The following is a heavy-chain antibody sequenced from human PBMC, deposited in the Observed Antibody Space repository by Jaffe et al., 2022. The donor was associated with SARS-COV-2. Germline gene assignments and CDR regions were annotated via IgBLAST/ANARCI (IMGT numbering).Heavy chain of an antibody. CDR1: GFTFTTYS. V-gene: IGHV3-21*02. J-gene: IGHJ4*02. Sequence: EVQLVESGGGLVKPGGSLRLSCAASGFTFTTYSLNWVRQAPGKGLEWVSSITSSNGYIYYADSVQGRFTISRDNARNSLYLQMNSLRPEDTAVYYCARGHISGWLVFDHWGQGTLVSVSS. CDR2: ITSSNGYI. D-gene: IGHD6-19*01. CDR3: ARGHISGWLVFDH.